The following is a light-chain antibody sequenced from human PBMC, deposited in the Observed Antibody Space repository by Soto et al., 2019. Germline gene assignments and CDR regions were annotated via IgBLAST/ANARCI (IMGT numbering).Light chain of an antibody. CDR3: ATHHRSGSNFVEV. Sequence: QLVLTQPPSASASLGASVTLTCTLTSGYSNYKVDWYQQRPGKGPRFVMRVGTGGIVGSKGDGIPDRFSVLGSGLNRYLTITNIQQEHDRDSYCATHHRSGSNFVEVFAAGTKLTVL. J-gene: IGLJ2*01. CDR2: VGTGGIVG. CDR1: SGYSNYK. V-gene: IGLV9-49*01.